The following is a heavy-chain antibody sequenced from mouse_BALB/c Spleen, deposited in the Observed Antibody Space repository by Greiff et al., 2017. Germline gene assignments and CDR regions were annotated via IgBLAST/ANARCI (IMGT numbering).Heavy chain of an antibody. D-gene: IGHD1-1*01. CDR2: IDPANGNT. Sequence: VQLQQSGAELVKPGASVKLSCTASGFNIKDTYMHWVKQRPEQGLEWIGRIDPANGNTKYDPKFQGKATITADTSSNTAYLQLSSLTSEDTAVYYCASPYYYGSSFYWYFDVWGAGTTVTVSS. CDR1: GFNIKDTY. V-gene: IGHV14-3*02. CDR3: ASPYYYGSSFYWYFDV. J-gene: IGHJ1*01.